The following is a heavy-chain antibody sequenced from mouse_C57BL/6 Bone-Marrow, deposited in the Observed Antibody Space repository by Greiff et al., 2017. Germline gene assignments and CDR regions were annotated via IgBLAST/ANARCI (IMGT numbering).Heavy chain of an antibody. CDR3: ASLYDGYYGAMDY. V-gene: IGHV5-12*01. J-gene: IGHJ4*01. CDR2: ISNGGGST. Sequence: EVMLVESGGGLVQPGGSLKLSCAASGFTFSDYYMYWVRQTPEKRLEWVAYISNGGGSTYYPDTVKGRFTISRDNAKNTLYLQMSRLKSEDTAMYYCASLYDGYYGAMDYGGQGTSVTVSS. CDR1: GFTFSDYY. D-gene: IGHD2-3*01.